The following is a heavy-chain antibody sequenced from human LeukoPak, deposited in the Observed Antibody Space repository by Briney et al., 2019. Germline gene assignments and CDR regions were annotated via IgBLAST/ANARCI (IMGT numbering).Heavy chain of an antibody. Sequence: GASVKVSCKASGYTFTSYGISWVRQAPGQGLEWMGWINPNSGGTNYAQKFQGRVTMTRDTSISTAYMELSRLRSDDTAVYYCAREGGELVEDYWGQGTLVTVSS. V-gene: IGHV1-2*02. D-gene: IGHD6-6*01. J-gene: IGHJ4*02. CDR1: GYTFTSYG. CDR2: INPNSGGT. CDR3: AREGGELVEDY.